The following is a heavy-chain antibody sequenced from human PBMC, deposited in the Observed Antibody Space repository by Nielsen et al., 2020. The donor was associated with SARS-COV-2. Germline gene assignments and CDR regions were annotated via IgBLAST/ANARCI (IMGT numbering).Heavy chain of an antibody. CDR1: GFTFSDYY. CDR2: ISSSGSTI. D-gene: IGHD3-22*01. V-gene: IGHV3-11*04. CDR3: ARDPDYYDSSGLDY. J-gene: IGHJ4*02. Sequence: LKISCAASGFTFSDYYMSWIRQAPGKGLEWVSYISSSGSTIYYADSVKGRFTISRDNAKNSLYLQMNSLRAEDTAVYYCARDPDYYDSSGLDYWGQGTLVTVSS.